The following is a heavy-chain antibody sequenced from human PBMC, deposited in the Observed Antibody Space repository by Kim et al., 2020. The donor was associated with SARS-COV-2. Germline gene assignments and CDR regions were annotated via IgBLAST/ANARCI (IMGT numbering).Heavy chain of an antibody. CDR3: ARDLYGDYGGVLGY. D-gene: IGHD4-17*01. Sequence: ADSVKSRVTSSRDNYKNTLYLQMNSLRAEDTAVYYCARDLYGDYGGVLGYWGQGTLVTVSS. V-gene: IGHV3-30*01. J-gene: IGHJ4*02.